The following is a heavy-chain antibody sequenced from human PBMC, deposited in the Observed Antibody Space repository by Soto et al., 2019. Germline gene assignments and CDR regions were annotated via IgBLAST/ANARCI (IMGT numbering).Heavy chain of an antibody. CDR3: ARDRVGYCSSTSCSLDV. CDR1: GGSVSSGSYY. Sequence: GTLSLTCTVSGGSVSSGSYYGSWIRQPPGKGLEWIGYIYYSGSTNYNPSLKSRVTISVDTSKNQFSLKLSSVTAADTAVYYCARDRVGYCSSTSCSLDVWGQGTTVTVSS. CDR2: IYYSGST. J-gene: IGHJ6*02. D-gene: IGHD2-2*01. V-gene: IGHV4-61*01.